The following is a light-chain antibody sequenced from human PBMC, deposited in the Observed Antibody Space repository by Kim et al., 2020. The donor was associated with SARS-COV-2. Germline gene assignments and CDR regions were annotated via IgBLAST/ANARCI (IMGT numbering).Light chain of an antibody. V-gene: IGLV2-14*03. Sequence: QSALTQPASVSGSPGQSITISCTGTSSDVGGYKYVSWYQQHPGKVPKLLIYDVSNRPSGVSNRFSGSKSGNTASLTTSGLQAEDEADYYCSSYTSSSTNYVFGTGTKVTVL. CDR3: SSYTSSSTNYV. CDR1: SSDVGGYKY. J-gene: IGLJ1*01. CDR2: DVS.